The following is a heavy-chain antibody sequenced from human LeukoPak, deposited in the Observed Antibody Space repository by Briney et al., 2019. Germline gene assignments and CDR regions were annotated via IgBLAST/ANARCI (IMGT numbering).Heavy chain of an antibody. D-gene: IGHD2-2*01. Sequence: PGGSLRLSCTPSGFLYSSYSMNWVRRTPGKGLEWVAYISVDSSAIYYADSVKGRFTVSRDNAKKSLFLQMNSLRVEDTAVYYCARGSVVYFFDYWGQGTLVTVAS. V-gene: IGHV3-48*01. CDR3: ARGSVVYFFDY. J-gene: IGHJ4*02. CDR1: GFLYSSYS. CDR2: ISVDSSAI.